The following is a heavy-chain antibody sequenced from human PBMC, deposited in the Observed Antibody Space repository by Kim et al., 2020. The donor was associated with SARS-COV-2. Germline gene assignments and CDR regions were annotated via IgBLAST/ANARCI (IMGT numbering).Heavy chain of an antibody. V-gene: IGHV3-23*01. CDR3: AKHVQSGVESFDY. D-gene: IGHD2-8*01. CDR1: GFIFSTYS. J-gene: IGHJ4*02. CDR2: IGADGSVA. Sequence: GGSLRLSCTVSGFIFSTYSMTWVRQAPGKGLECVSVIGADGSVAHYADSLRGRFTISRDNSKNTWYLQMNSLRAEDTAIFYCAKHVQSGVESFDYWGQ.